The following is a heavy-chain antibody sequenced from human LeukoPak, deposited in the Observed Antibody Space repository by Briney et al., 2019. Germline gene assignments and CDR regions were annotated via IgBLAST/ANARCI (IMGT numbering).Heavy chain of an antibody. D-gene: IGHD5-12*01. J-gene: IGHJ4*02. V-gene: IGHV3-11*06. CDR1: GFTFSGYF. CDR3: ARSGYSGYDPDY. Sequence: NPEGSLRLSCAASGFTFSGYFMNWIRQAPGKGLEWVSYISPGSDYTNYADSVKGRFTISRDNAKNSLYLQMNSLRAEDTAVYFCARSGYSGYDPDYWGQGTLVTVSS. CDR2: ISPGSDYT.